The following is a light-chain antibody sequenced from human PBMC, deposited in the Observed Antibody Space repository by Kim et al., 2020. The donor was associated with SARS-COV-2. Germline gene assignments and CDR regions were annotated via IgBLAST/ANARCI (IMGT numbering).Light chain of an antibody. CDR1: QSVSSSY. Sequence: PGERVTLACRVSQSVSSSYLTWYQQKPGQASRLLIYGASTRASSIPARFSGSGSGTDFTLTISSLQPEDFAVYYCQQDYNLPLTFGGGTKVDIK. CDR3: QQDYNLPLT. V-gene: IGKV3D-7*01. CDR2: GAS. J-gene: IGKJ4*01.